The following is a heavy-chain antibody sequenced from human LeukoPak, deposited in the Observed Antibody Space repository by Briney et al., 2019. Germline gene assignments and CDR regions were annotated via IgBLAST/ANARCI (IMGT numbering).Heavy chain of an antibody. CDR1: GGSVRSGNYF. Sequence: SETLSLTCTVSGGSVRSGNYFWSWIRQPPGKAREWIGHIYYSGSTKYNPSLKSRVIISVDTSTNQFSLKLSSLTAADTAVYYCAREFALTTATAHYFDYWGQGTLVTVSS. V-gene: IGHV4-61*01. CDR3: AREFALTTATAHYFDY. D-gene: IGHD4-17*01. CDR2: IYYSGST. J-gene: IGHJ4*02.